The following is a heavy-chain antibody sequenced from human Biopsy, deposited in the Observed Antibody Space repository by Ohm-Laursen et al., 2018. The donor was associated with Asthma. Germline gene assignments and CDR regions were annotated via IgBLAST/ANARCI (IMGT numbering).Heavy chain of an antibody. CDR2: ISYSGTT. V-gene: IGHV4-31*11. Sequence: SDTLSLTCAVSGDSISSPAYYWSWVRQHPGKGLEWIGYISYSGTTFYHPSLMSRLIISLDTSKNQFSLKLSSVTAADTAVYHCAKDERAYYGSDSKYMQPVPLGDWGPGTLVTVSS. CDR1: GDSISSPAYY. D-gene: IGHD2-21*01. CDR3: AKDERAYYGSDSKYMQPVPLGD. J-gene: IGHJ1*01.